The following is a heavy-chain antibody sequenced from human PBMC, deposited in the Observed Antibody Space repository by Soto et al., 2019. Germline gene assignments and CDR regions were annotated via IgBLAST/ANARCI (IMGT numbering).Heavy chain of an antibody. J-gene: IGHJ4*02. CDR2: TKNKANRYTT. CDR3: VRWDSGSTEY. Sequence: EVQLVESGGGLVQPGGSLRLSCAASGFTLSDHYMDWVRQAPGKGLEWVGRTKNKANRYTTEYASSVKGRVTISRDDSETSVYLQMNSLKTEDTAVYYCVRWDSGSTEYWGQGTLVTVSS. V-gene: IGHV3-72*01. CDR1: GFTLSDHY. D-gene: IGHD1-26*01.